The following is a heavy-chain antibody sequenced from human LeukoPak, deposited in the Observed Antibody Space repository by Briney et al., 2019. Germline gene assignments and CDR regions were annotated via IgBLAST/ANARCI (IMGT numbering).Heavy chain of an antibody. CDR1: GGSISSGGYY. CDR2: IYYSGST. Sequence: SETLSLTCTVSGGSISSGGYYWSWIRQHPGKGLEWIGYIYYSGSTYYNPSLKSRVTISVDTSKNQFSLKLSSVTAADTAVYYCARRLVPWIQAIDPGRIDYWGQGTLVTVSS. J-gene: IGHJ4*02. CDR3: ARRLVPWIQAIDPGRIDY. V-gene: IGHV4-31*03. D-gene: IGHD5-18*01.